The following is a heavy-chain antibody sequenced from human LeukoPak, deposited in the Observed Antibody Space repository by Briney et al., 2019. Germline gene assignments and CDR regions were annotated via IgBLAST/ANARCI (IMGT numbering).Heavy chain of an antibody. CDR2: INHSGST. J-gene: IGHJ4*02. CDR1: GGSFSGYY. D-gene: IGHD5-18*01. CDR3: ARAFWDTAMGIDY. Sequence: SETLSLTCAAYGGSFSGYYWSWIRQPPGKGLEWIGEINHSGSTNYNPSLKSRVTISVDTSKNQFSLKLSSVTAADTAVYYCARAFWDTAMGIDYWGQGTLVTVSS. V-gene: IGHV4-34*01.